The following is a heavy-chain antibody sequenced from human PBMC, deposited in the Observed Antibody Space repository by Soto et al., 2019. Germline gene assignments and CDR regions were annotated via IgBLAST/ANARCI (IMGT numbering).Heavy chain of an antibody. CDR2: ISAYNGNT. CDR1: GYTFTSYG. CDR3: ASYCSGGSCLYY. Sequence: GASVKVSCKASGYTFTSYGISWVRQAPGQGLEWMGWISAYNGNTSYAQKFQGRVTMTRDTSTSTVYMELSSLRSEDTAVYYCASYCSGGSCLYYWGQGTLVTVSS. V-gene: IGHV1-18*01. J-gene: IGHJ4*02. D-gene: IGHD2-15*01.